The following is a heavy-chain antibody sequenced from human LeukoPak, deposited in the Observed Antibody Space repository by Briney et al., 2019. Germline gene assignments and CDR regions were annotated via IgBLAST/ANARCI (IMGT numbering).Heavy chain of an antibody. CDR2: ISYDGSNK. CDR1: GFTFRSYG. Sequence: GGSLRLFCAASGFTFRSYGMHWVRQAPGKGLEWVAVISYDGSNKYYADSVKGRFTISRDNSKNTLYLQMNSLRAEDTAVYYCARANIVATAPFDYWGQGTLVTVSS. J-gene: IGHJ4*02. D-gene: IGHD5-12*01. CDR3: ARANIVATAPFDY. V-gene: IGHV3-30*03.